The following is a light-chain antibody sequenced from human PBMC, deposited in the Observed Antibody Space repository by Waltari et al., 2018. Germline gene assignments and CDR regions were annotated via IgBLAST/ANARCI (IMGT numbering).Light chain of an antibody. Sequence: DIQMTQSPSSLSASIGDRVTITCRGSENIGSYLNWYQKRTGEAPKLLIYATSTLQTEVPSRFSGSGSRTDFTLTSSSLQPEDFATYYCQHTFETPYSFGQGTKLESK. V-gene: IGKV1-39*01. J-gene: IGKJ2*01. CDR1: ENIGSY. CDR3: QHTFETPYS. CDR2: ATS.